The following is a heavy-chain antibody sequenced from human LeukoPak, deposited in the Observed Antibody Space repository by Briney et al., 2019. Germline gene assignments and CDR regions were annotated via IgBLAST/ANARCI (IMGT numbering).Heavy chain of an antibody. J-gene: IGHJ4*02. V-gene: IGHV5-51*01. CDR2: ISPDDSEI. D-gene: IGHD1-26*01. CDR1: GYSFTTYW. CDR3: ARHEGSGSYYSY. Sequence: GESLKISCKGSGYSFTTYWIAWVRQMPGRGLEWMGIISPDDSEIRYSPSFRGQVTISADKSTSTAYLQWGRLKASDTAIYYCARHEGSGSYYSYWGQGTLVTVSS.